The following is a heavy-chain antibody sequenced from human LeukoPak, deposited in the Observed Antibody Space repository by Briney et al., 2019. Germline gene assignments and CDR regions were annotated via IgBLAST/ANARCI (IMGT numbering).Heavy chain of an antibody. CDR1: GYTFTGYY. CDR3: ARGYGSGIPFDY. Sequence: GASVKVSCKASGYTFTGYYMHWVRQAPGQGLEWMGWINPNSGGTNYAQKFQGRVTITADESTSTAYMELSSLRSEDTAVYYCARGYGSGIPFDYWGQGTLVTVSS. V-gene: IGHV1-2*02. CDR2: INPNSGGT. D-gene: IGHD3-10*01. J-gene: IGHJ4*02.